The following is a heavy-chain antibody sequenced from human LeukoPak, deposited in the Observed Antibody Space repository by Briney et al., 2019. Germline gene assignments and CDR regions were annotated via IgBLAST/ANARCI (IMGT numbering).Heavy chain of an antibody. J-gene: IGHJ4*02. CDR2: ISGSGGST. Sequence: PGGSLRPSCAASGFTFSSYGMSWVRQAPGKGLEWVSAISGSGGSTYYADSVKGRFTISRDNSKNTLYLQMNSLRAEDTAVYYCAKLPYYYGSGSYSDYWGQGTLVTVSS. CDR3: AKLPYYYGSGSYSDY. CDR1: GFTFSSYG. V-gene: IGHV3-23*01. D-gene: IGHD3-10*01.